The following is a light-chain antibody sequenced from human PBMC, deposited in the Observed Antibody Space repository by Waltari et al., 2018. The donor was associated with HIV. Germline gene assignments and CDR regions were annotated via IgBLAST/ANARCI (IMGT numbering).Light chain of an antibody. CDR2: EAT. V-gene: IGLV2-8*01. CDR3: SSYAGSSNLV. J-gene: IGLJ3*02. Sequence: QSALTQPPSASGSPGQSVIISCTGTSSDVGGYNFVSWYQQHPGKAPKLLIFEATNRPSGVPYRCSGSKSGNTASLTVSGLQAEDEADYYCSSYAGSSNLVFGGGTKLTVL. CDR1: SSDVGGYNF.